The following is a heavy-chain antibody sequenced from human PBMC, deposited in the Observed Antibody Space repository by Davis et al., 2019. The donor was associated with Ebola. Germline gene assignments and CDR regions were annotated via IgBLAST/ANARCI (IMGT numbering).Heavy chain of an antibody. V-gene: IGHV3-23*01. CDR2: ISGSGGST. CDR3: ANLMTLDFQQ. J-gene: IGHJ1*01. D-gene: IGHD3-16*01. CDR1: GFTFSSYA. Sequence: GGSLRLSCAASGFTFSSYAMSWVRQAPGQGLEGVSAISGSGGSTYYADAVKGRFTISRDNSKNTLYLQMNSLRAEDTAVYYCANLMTLDFQQWGQGTLVTVSS.